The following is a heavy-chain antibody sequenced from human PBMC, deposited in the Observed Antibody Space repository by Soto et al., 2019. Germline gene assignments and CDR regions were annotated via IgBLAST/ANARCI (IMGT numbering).Heavy chain of an antibody. D-gene: IGHD3-10*01. CDR1: GGSISYYY. CDR3: ARAVGSGTKYFDY. V-gene: IGHV4-59*01. CDR2: IYYSGST. Sequence: SETLSLTCTVSGGSISYYYWSWIRQPPGKGLEWIGYIYYSGSTNYNPSLKSRVTISVDTSKNQFSLKLSSVTAADTAMYYCARAVGSGTKYFDYWGQGTLVTVSS. J-gene: IGHJ4*02.